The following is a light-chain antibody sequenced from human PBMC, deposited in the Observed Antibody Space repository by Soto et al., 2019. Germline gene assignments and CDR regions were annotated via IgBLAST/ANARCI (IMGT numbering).Light chain of an antibody. V-gene: IGKV1-33*01. CDR1: EDISNY. CDR3: QQYDDLIFI. Sequence: DIQMTQSPSSLSASVGDRVTITCRASEDISNYLNWYQQKPGKAPKLLIYDASNLQTGVPSRFSGSGSGRDFTLTISSLQPEDFATYYCQQYDDLIFIFGPGTTVD. CDR2: DAS. J-gene: IGKJ3*01.